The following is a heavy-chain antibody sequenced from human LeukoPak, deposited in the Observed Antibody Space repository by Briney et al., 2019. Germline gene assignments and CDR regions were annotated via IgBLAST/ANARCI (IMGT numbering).Heavy chain of an antibody. V-gene: IGHV4-59*01. CDR2: IYNSGST. D-gene: IGHD5/OR15-5a*01. J-gene: IGHJ5*02. CDR1: GGSISNYY. Sequence: XRTXSGGSISNYYWTWVRQPPGKGLEWVGYIYNSGSTNYNPSLKRRVTISAETSKNQFSLKLSSVTAADTAVYYCARDLRGYSNWFDPWGQGTLVTVSS. CDR3: ARDLRGYSNWFDP.